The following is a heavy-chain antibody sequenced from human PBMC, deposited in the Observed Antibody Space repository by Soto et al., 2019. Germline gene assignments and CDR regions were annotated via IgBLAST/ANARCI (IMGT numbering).Heavy chain of an antibody. D-gene: IGHD5-12*01. CDR2: IYYSGST. J-gene: IGHJ5*02. CDR3: ASLLYRWHNWFDP. CDR1: GGSISSSSYY. V-gene: IGHV4-39*01. Sequence: QLQLQESGPGLVKPSETLSLTCTVSGGSISSSSYYWGWIRQPPGKGLEWIGSIYYSGSTYYNPSLKSRVTISVDTSKNQFSLKLSSVTAADTAVYYCASLLYRWHNWFDPWGQGTLVTVSS.